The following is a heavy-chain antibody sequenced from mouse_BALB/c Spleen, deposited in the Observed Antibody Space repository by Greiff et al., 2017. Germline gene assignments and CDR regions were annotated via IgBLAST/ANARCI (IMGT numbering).Heavy chain of an antibody. D-gene: IGHD1-2*01. CDR1: GFSLSRYS. J-gene: IGHJ3*01. CDR2: IWGGGST. Sequence: VQGVESGPGLVAPSQSLSITCTVSGFSLSRYSVHWVRQPPGKGLEWLGMIWGGGSTDYNSALKSRLSISKDNSKSQVFLKMNSLQTDDTAMYYCARKGPALTTALAYWGQGTLVTVSA. V-gene: IGHV2-6-4*01. CDR3: ARKGPALTTALAY.